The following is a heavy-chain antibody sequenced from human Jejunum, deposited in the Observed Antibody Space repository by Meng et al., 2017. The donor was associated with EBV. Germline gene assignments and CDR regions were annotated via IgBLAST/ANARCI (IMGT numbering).Heavy chain of an antibody. D-gene: IGHD5-24*01. CDR3: ARDRNMAQDY. CDR1: GYTFTVNG. V-gene: IGHV1-18*04. Sequence: QAQLVQSGDELXXXXXSXNVTCKASGYTFTVNGISWVRQAPGQGLEWMGWISAHSGNTNYAQKFQDRVTLSTDTSTSTAYMELRSLRSDDTAVYYCARDRNMAQDYWGQGTLVTVSS. J-gene: IGHJ4*02. CDR2: ISAHSGNT.